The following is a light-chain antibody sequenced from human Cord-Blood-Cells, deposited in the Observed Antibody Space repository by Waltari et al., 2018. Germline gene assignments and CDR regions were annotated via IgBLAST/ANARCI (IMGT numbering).Light chain of an antibody. CDR2: DAS. J-gene: IGKJ2*01. CDR1: QSVSSY. V-gene: IGKV3-11*01. CDR3: QQRSNWPRT. Sequence: EIVLTQSPATLFLSPGEKATLPCRASQSVSSYLTWYQQKPGQAPRHRIYDASNRATGIPVRFSGSGSGTDFTLTISSLEPEDFAVYYCQQRSNWPRTFGQGTKLEIK.